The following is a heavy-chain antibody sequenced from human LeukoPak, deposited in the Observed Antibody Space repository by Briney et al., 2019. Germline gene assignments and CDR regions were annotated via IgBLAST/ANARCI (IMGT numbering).Heavy chain of an antibody. V-gene: IGHV3-74*01. D-gene: IGHD3-10*02. J-gene: IGHJ6*04. Sequence: GGSLRLSCAASGFTFSNYWMHWVRQDPGKGLVWVSFINPDGSTTNYADSVKGRFTISRDNAKNALYLQMNSLRAEDTAVYYCAELGITMIGGVWGKGTTVTISS. CDR1: GFTFSNYW. CDR2: INPDGSTT. CDR3: AELGITMIGGV.